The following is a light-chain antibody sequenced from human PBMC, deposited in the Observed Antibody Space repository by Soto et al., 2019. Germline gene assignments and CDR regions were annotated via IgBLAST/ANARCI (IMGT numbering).Light chain of an antibody. CDR1: SGSIASNY. V-gene: IGLV6-57*04. Sequence: NFMLTQPHSVSESPGKTVTISCTRSSGSIASNYVQWYQQRPGSAPTTVIYEDHQRPSGVPDRFSGSIDSSSNSASLTISGLKTEDEADYYCQSYDSSNQDVVFGGGTKLTVL. J-gene: IGLJ2*01. CDR3: QSYDSSNQDVV. CDR2: EDH.